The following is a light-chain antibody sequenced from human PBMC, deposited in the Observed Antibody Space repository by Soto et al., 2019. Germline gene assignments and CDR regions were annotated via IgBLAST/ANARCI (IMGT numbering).Light chain of an antibody. CDR2: DAS. CDR1: QSISSW. CDR3: QQYNSYSLT. Sequence: DIQMTQSPSTLSASVGDRVTITCRASQSISSWLAWYQQKPGKAPKLLIYDASSLESGVPSRFSGSGSGTEFTLTICSLQPDDFATYDCQQYNSYSLTLGGGTKVEIK. J-gene: IGKJ4*01. V-gene: IGKV1-5*01.